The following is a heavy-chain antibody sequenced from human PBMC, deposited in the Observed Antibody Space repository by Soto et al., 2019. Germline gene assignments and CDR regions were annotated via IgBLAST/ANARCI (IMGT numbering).Heavy chain of an antibody. D-gene: IGHD6-13*01. CDR1: GGSVSSGSYY. CDR3: ARDLTSAGSSSWYGWFDP. CDR2: IYYSGST. J-gene: IGHJ5*02. Sequence: QVQLQESGPGLVKPSETLSLTCTVSGGSVSSGSYYWSWIRQPPGKGLEWIGYIYYSGSTNYNPSLKGRVTISVDTSKNQYSLKLSSVTAADTAVYYCARDLTSAGSSSWYGWFDPWGQGTLVTVSS. V-gene: IGHV4-61*01.